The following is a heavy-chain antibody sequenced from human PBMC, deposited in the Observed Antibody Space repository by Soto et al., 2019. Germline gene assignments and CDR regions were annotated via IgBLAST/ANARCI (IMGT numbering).Heavy chain of an antibody. J-gene: IGHJ6*02. V-gene: IGHV5-51*01. Sequence: PGESLKISCKGSGYSFTSYWIGWVRQMPGKGLEWMGIIYPGDSDTRYSPSFQGQVTISADKSISTAYLQWSSLKASDTAMYYCARGGLVAVAEIYYYYGMDVWGQGTTVTVSS. CDR1: GYSFTSYW. D-gene: IGHD6-19*01. CDR3: ARGGLVAVAEIYYYYGMDV. CDR2: IYPGDSDT.